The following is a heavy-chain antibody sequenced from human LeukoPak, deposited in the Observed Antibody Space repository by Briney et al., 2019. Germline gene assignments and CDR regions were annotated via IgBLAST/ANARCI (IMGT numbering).Heavy chain of an antibody. CDR1: GYTFTGYY. Sequence: GASVKVSCKASGYTFTGYYMHWVRQAPGQGLEWMGRINPNSGGTNYAQKFQGRVTMTRDTSISTAYMELSRLRSDDTAVYYCAMLGYCSSTSCWRGYYYGMDVWGQGTTVTVSS. J-gene: IGHJ6*02. D-gene: IGHD2-2*01. CDR3: AMLGYCSSTSCWRGYYYGMDV. V-gene: IGHV1-2*06. CDR2: INPNSGGT.